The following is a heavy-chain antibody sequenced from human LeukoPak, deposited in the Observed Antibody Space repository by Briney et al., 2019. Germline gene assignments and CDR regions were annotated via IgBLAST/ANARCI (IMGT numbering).Heavy chain of an antibody. CDR1: GFTFSSYG. D-gene: IGHD1-26*01. Sequence: GRSLRLSCAASGFTFSSYGMHWVRQAPGKGLEWVAVISYDGSNKHYADSVKGRFTISRDNSKNTLYLQMNSLRAEDTAVYYCAKGGGRWELLDYYYGMDVWGQGTTVTVSS. CDR3: AKGGGRWELLDYYYGMDV. CDR2: ISYDGSNK. J-gene: IGHJ6*02. V-gene: IGHV3-30*18.